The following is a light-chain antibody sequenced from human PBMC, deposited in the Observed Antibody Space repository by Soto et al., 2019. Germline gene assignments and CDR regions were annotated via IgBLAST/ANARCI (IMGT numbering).Light chain of an antibody. Sequence: QSALTQPASVSGSPGQSITISCSGTTSDIGAYNYVSWFQQNPGKAPKLIIYEVSSRPSGVSNRFSGSKSGNTASLTISGIQAEDEDDYYCSSTTISSFRYVFGTGTKVTVL. CDR2: EVS. J-gene: IGLJ1*01. V-gene: IGLV2-14*01. CDR3: SSTTISSFRYV. CDR1: TSDIGAYNY.